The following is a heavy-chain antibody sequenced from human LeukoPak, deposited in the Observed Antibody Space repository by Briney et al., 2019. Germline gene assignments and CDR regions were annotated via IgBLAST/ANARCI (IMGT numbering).Heavy chain of an antibody. V-gene: IGHV4-39*01. CDR1: GVSINSSDYF. Sequence: PSETLSLTCAVSGVSINSSDYFWAWIRQPPGKGLEWIGTVSYSGTTYYSPSLKSRVTISVDTSKNQFSLRLTSVTAADTALYYCAKLTCSSTFCPLDYWGQGTLVTVSS. D-gene: IGHD2-2*01. J-gene: IGHJ4*02. CDR3: AKLTCSSTFCPLDY. CDR2: VSYSGTT.